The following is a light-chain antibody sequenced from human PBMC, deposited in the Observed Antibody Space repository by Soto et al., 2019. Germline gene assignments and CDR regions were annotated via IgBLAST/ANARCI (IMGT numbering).Light chain of an antibody. J-gene: IGLJ1*01. CDR1: SSDVGGYNY. CDR2: GVI. CDR3: SSYTSSSTLYV. Sequence: QSALTQPASVSGSPGQSITISCTGTSSDVGGYNYVSWYQQHPGKAPKLMIYGVIIRPSGVSNRFSGSKSGNTASLTISGLQAEDEADYYCSSYTSSSTLYVFGTGTKVTVL. V-gene: IGLV2-14*01.